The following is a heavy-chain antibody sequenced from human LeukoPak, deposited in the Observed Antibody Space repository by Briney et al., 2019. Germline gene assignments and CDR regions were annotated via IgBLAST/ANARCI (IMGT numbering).Heavy chain of an antibody. CDR3: ARDFRATARFDAFDI. D-gene: IGHD5-12*01. CDR1: GGSISSYY. Sequence: SETLSLTCTVSGGSISSYYWSWIRQPPGKGLEWIGCIYYTGSTNYNPSLKSRVTISVDTSKNQFSLKLSSVTAADTAVYYCARDFRATARFDAFDIWGQGTMVTVSS. J-gene: IGHJ3*02. V-gene: IGHV4-59*01. CDR2: IYYTGST.